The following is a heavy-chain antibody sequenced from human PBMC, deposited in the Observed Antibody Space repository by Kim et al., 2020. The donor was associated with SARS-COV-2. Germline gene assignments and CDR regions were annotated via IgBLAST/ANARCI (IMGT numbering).Heavy chain of an antibody. Sequence: SETLSLTCTVAGGSINSGGRNWSWIRRRPGQGLESIGYITYSGTTYHNPSLQSRSTFSVDTSKNQFPLKLSPVTAADTAVYYCARLSSNLYYYYIDVCG. V-gene: IGHV4-31*03. CDR3: ARLSSNLYYYYIDV. CDR1: GGSINSGGRN. J-gene: IGHJ6*03. CDR2: ITYSGTT. D-gene: IGHD6-6*01.